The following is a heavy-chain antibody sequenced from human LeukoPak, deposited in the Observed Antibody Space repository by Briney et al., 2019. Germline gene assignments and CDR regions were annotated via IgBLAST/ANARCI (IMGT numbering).Heavy chain of an antibody. CDR1: GGSFSGYY. CDR2: INHSGST. CDR3: ASTTMGTYYFDY. V-gene: IGHV4-34*01. J-gene: IGHJ4*02. D-gene: IGHD5-18*01. Sequence: SETLSLTCAVYGGSFSGYYWSWIRQPPGKGLEWIGEINHSGSTNYNPSLKSRVTISVDTSKNQFSLKLSSVTAADTAVYYCASTTMGTYYFDYWAREPWSPSPQ.